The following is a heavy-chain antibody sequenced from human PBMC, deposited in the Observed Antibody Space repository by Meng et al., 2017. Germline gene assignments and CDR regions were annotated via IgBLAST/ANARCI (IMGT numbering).Heavy chain of an antibody. V-gene: IGHV6-1*01. CDR3: ARLAQDRYFDY. D-gene: IGHD2-15*01. CDR1: GDSFSSDRAA. CDR2: SYYRSKWYH. Sequence: QVTLQHSGPRLGQPSATPSPTLAISGDSFSSDRAAWKWIRESPSRGLEWLGRSYYRSKWYHDYAVSVKSRITINPDTSKNQFSLQLNSVTPEDTAVYYCARLAQDRYFDYWGQGTLVTVAS. J-gene: IGHJ4*02.